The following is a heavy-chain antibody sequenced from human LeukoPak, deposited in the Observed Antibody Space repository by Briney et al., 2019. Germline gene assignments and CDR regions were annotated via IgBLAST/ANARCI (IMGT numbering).Heavy chain of an antibody. CDR1: GFTFSSYA. CDR3: AKDGTTTITFDY. V-gene: IGHV3-23*01. J-gene: IGHJ4*02. CDR2: ISGSGGDT. D-gene: IGHD1-1*01. Sequence: GGSLRLSCAASGFTFSSYAMSWVRQAPGKGLEWVSAISGSGGDTYYRDSVKGRFTISRDNSKNTLYRQMNSLRAEDTAVYYCAKDGTTTITFDYWGQGTLVTVSS.